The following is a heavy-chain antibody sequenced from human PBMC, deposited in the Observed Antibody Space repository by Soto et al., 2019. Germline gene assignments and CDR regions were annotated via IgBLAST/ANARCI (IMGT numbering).Heavy chain of an antibody. V-gene: IGHV3-30*04. J-gene: IGHJ5*02. Sequence: QVQLVESGGGVVQTGTSLRLSCVASGFSFGSHAMHWVRQAPGKGLQWVAVISYHGVNKYYTDSVRGRFTVSRDNSKNTVYLQEDSLRSEDTGVYHCVRGGYRQNPGSDAWGQGTLVTVSS. CDR3: VRGGYRQNPGSDA. D-gene: IGHD5-18*01. CDR1: GFSFGSHA. CDR2: ISYHGVNK.